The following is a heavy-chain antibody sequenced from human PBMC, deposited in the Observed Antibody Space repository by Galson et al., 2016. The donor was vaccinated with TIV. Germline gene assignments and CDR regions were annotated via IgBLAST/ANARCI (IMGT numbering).Heavy chain of an antibody. D-gene: IGHD1-14*01. J-gene: IGHJ6*02. CDR1: GFNFTVYA. CDR3: AKMTGLLHHNHALDV. Sequence: SLRLSCAASGFNFTVYAMSWVRPVPGKGLEWVSEVMNVPAITYYADSVKGRFTISRDNSRNTLYLQMNTLSAEDTAVYFCAKMTGLLHHNHALDVWGRGTAVTVSS. CDR2: VMNVPAIT. V-gene: IGHV3-23*01.